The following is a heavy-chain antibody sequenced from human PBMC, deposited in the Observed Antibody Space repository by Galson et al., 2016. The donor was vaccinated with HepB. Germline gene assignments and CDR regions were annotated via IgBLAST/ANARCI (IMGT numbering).Heavy chain of an antibody. Sequence: SLRLSCAASGLTYSSLAMSWVRQAPGKGLEWVSGISGSGGSTYYADSVKGRFTITRDSSLYLQMDSLRVEDTAVYYCASQGYCGGDCYKGLGAFDIWGPGTTVTVS. V-gene: IGHV3-23*01. CDR3: ASQGYCGGDCYKGLGAFDI. CDR1: GLTYSSLA. CDR2: ISGSGGST. J-gene: IGHJ3*02. D-gene: IGHD2-21*02.